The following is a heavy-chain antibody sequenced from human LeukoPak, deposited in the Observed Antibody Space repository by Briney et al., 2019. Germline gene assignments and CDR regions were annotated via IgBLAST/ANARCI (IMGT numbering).Heavy chain of an antibody. D-gene: IGHD3-22*01. CDR3: ARDRLGDYDHSGYYDK. V-gene: IGHV3-11*01. CDR2: ICDSGRTI. J-gene: IGHJ4*02. CDR1: GFTFSDYY. Sequence: PGGSLRLSCAASGFTFSDYYMSWIRQAPGKGLEWISYICDSGRTIYYADSVKGRFTISRDNAKNSVYLQMDNLGAEDTAVYYCARDRLGDYDHSGYYDKWGQGTLVTVSS.